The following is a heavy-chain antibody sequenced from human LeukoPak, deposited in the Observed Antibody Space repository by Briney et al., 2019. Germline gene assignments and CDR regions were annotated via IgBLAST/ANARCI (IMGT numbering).Heavy chain of an antibody. V-gene: IGHV1-18*01. Sequence: GASVKVSCKASGYTFTSYGISWVRQAPGQGLEWMGWISAYNGNTNYAQKFQGRVTMTRDTSTSTVYMELSSLRSEDTAVYYCARAGIFLWFGESRSYYGMDVWGQGTTVTVSS. CDR1: GYTFTSYG. D-gene: IGHD3-10*01. CDR2: ISAYNGNT. J-gene: IGHJ6*02. CDR3: ARAGIFLWFGESRSYYGMDV.